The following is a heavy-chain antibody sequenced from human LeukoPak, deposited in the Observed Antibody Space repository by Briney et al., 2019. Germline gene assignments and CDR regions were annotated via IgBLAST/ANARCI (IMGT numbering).Heavy chain of an antibody. J-gene: IGHJ4*02. Sequence: ASVKVSCKASGYTFTSYGISWVRQAPGQGLEWMGWISAYNGNTNYAQKLQGRVTMTTDTSTSTAYMELRSLRSDDTAVYYCARGGGPSAYCSGGSCYWVPVDYWGQGTLVTVSS. CDR3: ARGGGPSAYCSGGSCYWVPVDY. CDR2: ISAYNGNT. CDR1: GYTFTSYG. D-gene: IGHD2-15*01. V-gene: IGHV1-18*01.